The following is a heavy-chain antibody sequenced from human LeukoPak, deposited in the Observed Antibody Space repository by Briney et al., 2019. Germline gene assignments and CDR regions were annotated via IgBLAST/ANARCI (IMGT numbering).Heavy chain of an antibody. V-gene: IGHV4-30-2*01. Sequence: PSETLSLTCAVSGGSISSGGYSWSWIRQPPGKGLEWIGYIYHSGSTYYNPSLKSRVTISVDRSKNQFSLKLSSVTAADTAVYYCARGPYGTTVVTPFDYWGQGTLVTVSS. CDR1: GGSISSGGYS. CDR3: ARGPYGTTVVTPFDY. D-gene: IGHD4-23*01. CDR2: IYHSGST. J-gene: IGHJ4*02.